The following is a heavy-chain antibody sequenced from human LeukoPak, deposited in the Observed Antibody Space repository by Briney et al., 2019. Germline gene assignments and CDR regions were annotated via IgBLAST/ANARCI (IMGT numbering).Heavy chain of an antibody. J-gene: IGHJ4*02. D-gene: IGHD3-10*01. CDR2: IYWDDDK. V-gene: IGHV2-5*02. CDR3: AGGSGRTFDY. CDR1: GFSLSTSGVG. Sequence: SGPTLVKPTQTLTLTCTFSGFSLSTSGVGVGWIRQPPGKALEWLALIYWDDDKRYSPSLESRLTLTKDTSRNQVVLKMTNMDPVDTATYYCAGGSGRTFDYWGQGTLVTVSS.